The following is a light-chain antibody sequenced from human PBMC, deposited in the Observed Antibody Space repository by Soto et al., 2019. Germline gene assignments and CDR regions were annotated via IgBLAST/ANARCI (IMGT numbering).Light chain of an antibody. CDR3: SQYCCAGT. CDR2: GAS. CDR1: QSVSNNY. V-gene: IGKV3-20*01. J-gene: IGKJ1*01. Sequence: SLGTLSLSKGERATLSCRASQSVSNNYLAWYQQKPGQAPRLLIYGASNRATGIPDRFSGSGSGTDFTLTSSRLEPEEFAVYYCSQYCCAGTCGQG.